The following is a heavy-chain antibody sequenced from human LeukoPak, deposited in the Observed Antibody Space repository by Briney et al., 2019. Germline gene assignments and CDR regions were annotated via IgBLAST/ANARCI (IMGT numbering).Heavy chain of an antibody. CDR3: ARGNSGYDYRRYFDY. CDR2: ISSNGGDT. J-gene: IGHJ4*02. CDR1: GFTFSTYA. Sequence: PGGSLRLSCAASGFTFSTYAMHWVRQAPGKGLEYVSAISSNGGDTYYANSVKGRFTISRDNSKNMLYLQMGSLRPEDMAVYYCARGNSGYDYRRYFDYWGQGTLVTVSS. V-gene: IGHV3-64*01. D-gene: IGHD5-12*01.